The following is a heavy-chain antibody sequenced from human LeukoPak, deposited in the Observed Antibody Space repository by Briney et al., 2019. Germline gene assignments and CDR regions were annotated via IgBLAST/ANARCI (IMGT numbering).Heavy chain of an antibody. V-gene: IGHV3-66*01. D-gene: IGHD3-10*01. CDR1: GFTVSSNY. CDR2: IYSGGST. CDR3: ARDWGRYGSGSYPDY. Sequence: GGSLRLSCAASGFTVSSNYMSWVRQAPGKGLEWVSVIYSGGSTYYADSVKGRFTISRDNFKNTLYLQMNSLRAEDTAVYYCARDWGRYGSGSYPDYWGQGTLVTVSS. J-gene: IGHJ4*02.